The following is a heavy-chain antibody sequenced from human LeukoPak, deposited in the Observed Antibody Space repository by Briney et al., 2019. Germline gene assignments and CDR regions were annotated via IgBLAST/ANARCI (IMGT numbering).Heavy chain of an antibody. CDR2: ISYSGST. CDR3: AKAMSSAWNFDL. J-gene: IGHJ2*01. V-gene: IGHV4-59*01. D-gene: IGHD3-10*01. CDR1: GDSISTYS. Sequence: SETLSLTCTVSGDSISTYSWIWIRQPPGKGLECIGYISYSGSTNFNPSLQSRVTMSVATSKNLFSLKLNSVTAADTAVYYCAKAMSSAWNFDLWGRGTLVTVSS.